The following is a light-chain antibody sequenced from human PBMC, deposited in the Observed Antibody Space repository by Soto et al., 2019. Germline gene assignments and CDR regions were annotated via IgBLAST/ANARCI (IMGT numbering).Light chain of an antibody. CDR1: SSDVGSYNL. CDR3: CSYAGSSTFV. CDR2: DVS. Sequence: QSAMTQPASVSGSPGQSITISCTGTSSDVGSYNLVSWYQQHPGKDPTLMSYDVSKRPSGVSNRFSGSKSGNTASLTISGLQAEDEADYYCCSYAGSSTFVFGTRTKVTDL. V-gene: IGLV2-23*02. J-gene: IGLJ1*01.